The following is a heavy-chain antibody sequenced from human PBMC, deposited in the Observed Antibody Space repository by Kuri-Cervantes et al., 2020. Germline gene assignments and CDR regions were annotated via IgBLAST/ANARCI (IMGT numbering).Heavy chain of an antibody. CDR3: ARVSGYILRAYGMDV. Sequence: GESLKISCAASGFTFSSYDMHWVRQATGKGLEWVSAIGTAGDTYYPDSVKGRFTISRDNAKNSLYLQVNSLRAEDTAVYYCARVSGYILRAYGMDVWGQGTTVTVSS. CDR1: GFTFSSYD. CDR2: IGTAGDT. V-gene: IGHV3-13*01. D-gene: IGHD1-1*01. J-gene: IGHJ6*02.